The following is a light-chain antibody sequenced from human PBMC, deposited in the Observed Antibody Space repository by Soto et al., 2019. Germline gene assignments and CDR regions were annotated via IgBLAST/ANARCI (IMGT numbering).Light chain of an antibody. CDR2: EVS. Sequence: LTQPASVSGSPGQSITISCTGTSSDVGSYNYVSWYQQHPGKAPKLMIYEVSNRPSGVSNRFSGSKSGNTASLTISGLQAEDEADYYCSSYTTRSTPLYVFGIGTKVTVL. V-gene: IGLV2-14*01. J-gene: IGLJ1*01. CDR1: SSDVGSYNY. CDR3: SSYTTRSTPLYV.